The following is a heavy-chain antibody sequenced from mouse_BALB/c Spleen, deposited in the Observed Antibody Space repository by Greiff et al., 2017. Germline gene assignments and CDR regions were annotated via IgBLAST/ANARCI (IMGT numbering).Heavy chain of an antibody. J-gene: IGHJ2*01. Sequence: VHLVESGAELAKPGASVKMSCKASGYTFTSYWMHWVKQRPGQGLEWIGYINPSTGYTEYNQKFKDKATLTADKSSSTAYMQLSSLTSEDSAVYYCAIRGYYNYWGQGTTLTVSS. CDR3: AIRGYYNY. CDR2: INPSTGYT. D-gene: IGHD2-3*01. CDR1: GYTFTSYW. V-gene: IGHV1-7*01.